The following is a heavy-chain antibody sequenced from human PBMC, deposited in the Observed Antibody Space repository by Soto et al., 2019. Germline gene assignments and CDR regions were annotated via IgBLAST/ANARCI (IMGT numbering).Heavy chain of an antibody. V-gene: IGHV4-59*08. Sequence: SSETLSLTCTVSGGSISSYYWSWIRQPPGKGLEWIGYIYYSGSTNYNPSLKSRVTISVDTSKNQFSLKLSSVTAADTAVYYCASTPVTMSGTGWKEFRFDYWGQGTLVTVSS. D-gene: IGHD3-22*01. CDR3: ASTPVTMSGTGWKEFRFDY. CDR2: IYYSGST. CDR1: GGSISSYY. J-gene: IGHJ4*02.